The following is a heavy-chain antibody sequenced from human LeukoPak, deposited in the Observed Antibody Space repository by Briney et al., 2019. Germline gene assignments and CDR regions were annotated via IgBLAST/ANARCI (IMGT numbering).Heavy chain of an antibody. J-gene: IGHJ4*02. CDR3: GAYGSDVYYPST. CDR1: GASISCYS. D-gene: IGHD3-10*01. V-gene: IGHV4-4*07. Sequence: SEPLFLSCIVSGASISCYSWSWVRQPAGKGLEWIGRIYASGSTNYNASLNSRFTMSVDTSKNKFSLKLTSVTAADTSVYFCGAYGSDVYYPSTWGQGTLVTVSS. CDR2: IYASGST.